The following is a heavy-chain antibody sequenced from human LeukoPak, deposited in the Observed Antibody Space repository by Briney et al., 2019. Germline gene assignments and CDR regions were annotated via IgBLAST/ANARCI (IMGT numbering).Heavy chain of an antibody. CDR3: ARAWSGHPIYYYYMDV. Sequence: PSETLSLTCAVYGGSFSGYYWSWIRQPPGKGLEWIGEINHSGSTNYNPSLKSRVTISVDTSKNQLSLKLSSVTAADTAVYYCARAWSGHPIYYYYMDVWGKGTTVTVFS. V-gene: IGHV4-34*01. CDR2: INHSGST. CDR1: GGSFSGYY. D-gene: IGHD3-3*01. J-gene: IGHJ6*03.